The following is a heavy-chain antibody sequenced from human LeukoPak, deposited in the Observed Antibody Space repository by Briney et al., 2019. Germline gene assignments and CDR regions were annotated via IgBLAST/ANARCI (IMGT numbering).Heavy chain of an antibody. J-gene: IGHJ4*02. CDR2: VGISGDT. Sequence: QPGGSLRLSCAASGFTFRSYDMHWVRQVTGKGVEWVSAVGISGDTYYAGSVKGRFTISRENAKNSLYLQMNSLTAGDTAVYYCVRGGIQVSGIDEIDYWGQGTLVTVSS. CDR3: VRGGIQVSGIDEIDY. D-gene: IGHD6-19*01. CDR1: GFTFRSYD. V-gene: IGHV3-13*01.